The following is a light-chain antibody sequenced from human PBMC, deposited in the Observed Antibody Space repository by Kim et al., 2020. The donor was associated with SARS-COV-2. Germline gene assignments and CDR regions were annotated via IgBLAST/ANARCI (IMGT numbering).Light chain of an antibody. CDR1: QSVLYSSNNQNY. Sequence: DIVMTQSPDSLAVPLGERATINCKSSQSVLYSSNNQNYLAWYQQKPGQPPKLLIYWASTRESGVPDRFSGRGSGTDFTLTISSLQAEDVAVYYCQQYYSTPCTFGQGTKLEI. CDR2: WAS. V-gene: IGKV4-1*01. CDR3: QQYYSTPCT. J-gene: IGKJ2*02.